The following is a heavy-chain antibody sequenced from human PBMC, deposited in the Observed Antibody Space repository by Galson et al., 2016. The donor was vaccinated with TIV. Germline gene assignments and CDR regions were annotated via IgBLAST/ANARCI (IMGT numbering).Heavy chain of an antibody. CDR3: ATESQWGQEPVRYFDL. CDR2: IQSKTSGGPS. Sequence: SLRLSCAASGFTFSNFWMSWVRQSPGEGLEWIGRIQSKTSGGPSDYAEPVKGRFTISRDDSKNVLYLLMNSLTAEDTAVYYCATESQWGQEPVRYFDLWGRGTLVTVSS. D-gene: IGHD1-26*01. V-gene: IGHV3-15*01. CDR1: GFTFSNFW. J-gene: IGHJ2*01.